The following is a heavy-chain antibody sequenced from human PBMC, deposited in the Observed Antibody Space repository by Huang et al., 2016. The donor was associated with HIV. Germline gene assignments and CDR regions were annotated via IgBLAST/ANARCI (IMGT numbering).Heavy chain of an antibody. D-gene: IGHD3-22*01. CDR1: GGSCSGYY. V-gene: IGHV4-34*02. J-gene: IGHJ4*02. Sequence: QVQLEQWGAGLLKASETLSLTCAVYGGSCSGYYWNWLRQAPGKGLEWVGEINHSGNTKYNPSLKSRVNMSVDTSKSQFSLYLTSLSAADTGTYFCARRYNSRRDYWGRGTLVTVHS. CDR2: INHSGNT. CDR3: ARRYNSRRDY.